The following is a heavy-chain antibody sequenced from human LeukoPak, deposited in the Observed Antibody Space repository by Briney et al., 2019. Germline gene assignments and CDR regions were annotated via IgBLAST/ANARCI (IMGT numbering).Heavy chain of an antibody. CDR2: INSDGSST. Sequence: AGGSLRLSCAASGFTFSSYWMHWVRQAPGKGLVWVSRINSDGSSTSYADSVKGRFTISRDNAKNTLYLQMNSLRAEDTAVHYCVRDRKNYYFDYWGQGTLVTVSS. J-gene: IGHJ4*02. CDR3: VRDRKNYYFDY. V-gene: IGHV3-74*01. CDR1: GFTFSSYW. D-gene: IGHD1-14*01.